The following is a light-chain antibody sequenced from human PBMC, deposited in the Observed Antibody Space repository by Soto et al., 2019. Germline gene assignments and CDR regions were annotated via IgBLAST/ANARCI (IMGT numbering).Light chain of an antibody. J-gene: IGLJ2*01. CDR3: SSYTSSGTHVV. CDR2: EVS. V-gene: IGLV2-14*01. Sequence: QSVLTQPASVSGSPGQSITISCTGTSSDVGGYNYVSWYQQHPGKAPRLMISEVSNRPSGVSNCFSGSKSGNTASLTISGLQAEDEADYYCSSYTSSGTHVVFGGGTKLTVL. CDR1: SSDVGGYNY.